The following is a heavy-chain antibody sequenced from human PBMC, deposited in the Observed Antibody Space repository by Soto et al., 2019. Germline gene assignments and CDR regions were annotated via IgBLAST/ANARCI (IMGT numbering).Heavy chain of an antibody. V-gene: IGHV1-3*01. CDR1: GYIFTSYA. CDR3: ARGPLGNWFDP. Sequence: ASVKVSCKASGYIFTSYAIHWVRQAPGQRLEWMGWINAGNGNTKYSQKFQGRVTITRDTSASTAYMELSSLRSEDTAVYYCARGPLGNWFDPWGQGTLVTVSS. D-gene: IGHD3-16*01. J-gene: IGHJ5*02. CDR2: INAGNGNT.